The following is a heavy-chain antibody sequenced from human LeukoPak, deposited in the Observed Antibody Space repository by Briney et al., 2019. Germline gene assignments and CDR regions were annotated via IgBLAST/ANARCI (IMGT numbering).Heavy chain of an antibody. CDR3: ASPSTRDFYYYGMDV. V-gene: IGHV1-18*01. CDR2: ISAYNANT. J-gene: IGHJ6*02. D-gene: IGHD2-2*01. CDR1: SYTFTSYG. Sequence: GASVKVSRKASSYTFTSYGISWVRQAPGQGLEWIGRISAYNANTNYAQKLQGRVTMTTDTSTSTAYMELRSLRSDDTAVYYCASPSTRDFYYYGMDVWGQGTTVTVSS.